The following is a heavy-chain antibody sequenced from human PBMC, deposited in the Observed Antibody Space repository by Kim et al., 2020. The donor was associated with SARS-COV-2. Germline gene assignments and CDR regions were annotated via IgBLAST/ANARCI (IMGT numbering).Heavy chain of an antibody. D-gene: IGHD3-3*01. Sequence: SETLSLTCAVYGGFFSGYYWSWIRQPPGKGLEWIGEINHSGSTNYNPSLKSRVTISVDTSKNQFSLKLSSVTAADTAVYYCARVKRVFGVVIISYYYYYYMDVWGKGTTVTVSS. J-gene: IGHJ6*03. CDR3: ARVKRVFGVVIISYYYYYYMDV. CDR2: INHSGST. V-gene: IGHV4-34*01. CDR1: GGFFSGYY.